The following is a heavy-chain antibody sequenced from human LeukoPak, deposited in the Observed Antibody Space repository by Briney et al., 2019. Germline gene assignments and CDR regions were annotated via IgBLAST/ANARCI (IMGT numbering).Heavy chain of an antibody. D-gene: IGHD4-11*01. Sequence: GRSLSLSCAASGFTFSNYAIHWVRQAPGKGLEWVAVISYDGSNKYYADSVKGRFTISRDNSKNTLYLQMNSLRAEDTAVYYCARDLDYSNPNYYYYGMDVWGQGTTVTVSS. CDR1: GFTFSNYA. CDR3: ARDLDYSNPNYYYYGMDV. V-gene: IGHV3-30-3*01. CDR2: ISYDGSNK. J-gene: IGHJ6*02.